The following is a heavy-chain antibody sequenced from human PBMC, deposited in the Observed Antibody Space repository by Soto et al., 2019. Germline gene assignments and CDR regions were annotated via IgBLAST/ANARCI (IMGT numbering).Heavy chain of an antibody. J-gene: IGHJ3*02. CDR1: GFTFSNYW. CDR3: ARDQRYCSGGTCYSGHAFDI. Sequence: GGSLRLSCAASGFTFSNYWMHWVRQAPGKGLEWVATISFDGSNEYYADSVKGRFTISRDNSKNTLSLQMNSLRAEDTAVYYCARDQRYCSGGTCYSGHAFDIWGQGTMVTVSS. V-gene: IGHV3-30-3*01. CDR2: ISFDGSNE. D-gene: IGHD2-15*01.